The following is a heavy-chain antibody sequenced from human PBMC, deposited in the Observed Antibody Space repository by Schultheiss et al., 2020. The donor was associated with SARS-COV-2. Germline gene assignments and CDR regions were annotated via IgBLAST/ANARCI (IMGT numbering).Heavy chain of an antibody. CDR3: AKNSAYDMEDY. D-gene: IGHD3-9*01. CDR2: ISSNGGST. CDR1: GFTFSSYA. V-gene: IGHV3-23*01. J-gene: IGHJ4*02. Sequence: GESLKISCAASGFTFSSYAMSWVRQAPGKGLEYVSAISSNGGSTYYADSVKGRFTISRDNSKKTLYLQMNSLRAEDTAVYYCAKNSAYDMEDYWGQGTLVTVSS.